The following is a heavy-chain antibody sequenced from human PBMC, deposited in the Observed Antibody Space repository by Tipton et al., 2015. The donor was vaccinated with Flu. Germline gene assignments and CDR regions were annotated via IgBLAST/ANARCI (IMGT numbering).Heavy chain of an antibody. CDR3: ARDGGGTYFDY. CDR1: GFTFSSYA. Sequence: SLRLSCAASGFTFSSYAMHWVRQAPGKGLEWVAVISYDGSNKYYADSVKGRFTISRDNSKNTLYLQMNSLRAEDTAVYYCARDGGGTYFDYWGQGTLVTVSS. CDR2: ISYDGSNK. D-gene: IGHD3-16*01. J-gene: IGHJ4*02. V-gene: IGHV3-30-3*01.